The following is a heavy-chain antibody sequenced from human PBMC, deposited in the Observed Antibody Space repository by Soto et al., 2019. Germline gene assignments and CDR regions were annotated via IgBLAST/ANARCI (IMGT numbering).Heavy chain of an antibody. V-gene: IGHV4-34*01. CDR2: INHSGST. D-gene: IGHD4-17*01. Sequence: PSETLSLTCAVYGGSFSGYYWSWIRQPPGKGLEWIGEINHSGSTDYNPSLESRVTISVDTSKNQFSLKLSSVTAADTAVYYCARVPSTSPTVTTSWGQGTLVTVSS. CDR3: ARVPSTSPTVTTS. J-gene: IGHJ4*02. CDR1: GGSFSGYY.